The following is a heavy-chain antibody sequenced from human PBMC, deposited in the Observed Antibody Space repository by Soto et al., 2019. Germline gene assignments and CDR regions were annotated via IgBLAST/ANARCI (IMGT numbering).Heavy chain of an antibody. Sequence: SLKVSCKASGGSFSSYAISWGRQAPGQGLEWMGGIIPIFGTANYAQKFQGRVTITADESTSTAYMELSSLRSEDTAVYYCARKSCISTSCRFEYWGQGTLVTVS. CDR1: GGSFSSYA. V-gene: IGHV1-69*13. D-gene: IGHD2-2*01. CDR2: IIPIFGTA. J-gene: IGHJ4*02. CDR3: ARKSCISTSCRFEY.